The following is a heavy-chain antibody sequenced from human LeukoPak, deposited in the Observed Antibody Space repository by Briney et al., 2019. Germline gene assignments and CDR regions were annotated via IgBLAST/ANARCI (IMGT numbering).Heavy chain of an antibody. J-gene: IGHJ4*02. CDR3: ARTNYYDSSGPYGDY. CDR2: ISSSSSYI. CDR1: GFTFSSYS. V-gene: IGHV3-21*01. Sequence: PRGSLRLSCAASGFTFSSYSMNWVRQAPGKGLEWVSSISSSSSYIYYADSVKGRFTNSRDNAKNSLYLQMNSLRAEDTAVYYCARTNYYDSSGPYGDYWGQGTLVTVSS. D-gene: IGHD3-22*01.